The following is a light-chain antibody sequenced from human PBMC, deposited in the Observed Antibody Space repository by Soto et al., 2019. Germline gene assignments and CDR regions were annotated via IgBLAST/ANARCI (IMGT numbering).Light chain of an antibody. Sequence: EIVLTQSPGTLSLSPGESAILSCRASQSLSSSYLAWYQQKPGQAPRLLIYGASSRATGIPDRFSGSGSGTDFTLTISRLEPEDFAVYSCQQYGSSPRTFGQGTKVEIK. CDR1: QSLSSSY. V-gene: IGKV3-20*01. J-gene: IGKJ1*01. CDR2: GAS. CDR3: QQYGSSPRT.